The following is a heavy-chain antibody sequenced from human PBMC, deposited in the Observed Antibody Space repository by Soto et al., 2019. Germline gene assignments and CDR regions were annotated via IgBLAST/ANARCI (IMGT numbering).Heavy chain of an antibody. CDR3: TTDDPINRY. V-gene: IGHV3-15*01. CDR2: IKSKTNGGTT. J-gene: IGHJ4*02. Sequence: GSLRLSCAASGFIFSNAWMSWVRQAPGKGLEWVGRIKSKTNGGTTDYAAPVRGRFSISRDDSKNTLYLQMSSLKTEDTAVYYCTTDDPINRYWGQGTLVTVSS. CDR1: GFIFSNAW.